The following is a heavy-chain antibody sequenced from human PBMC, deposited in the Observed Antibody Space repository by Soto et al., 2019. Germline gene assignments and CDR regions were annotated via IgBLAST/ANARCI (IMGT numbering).Heavy chain of an antibody. CDR3: SAREGGYTEASDI. V-gene: IGHV1-58*01. Sequence: QMKLVQSGPEVKKPGTSVKVSCKASRFTLTNTAVQWVRQGRGQRLEWIGWIVVDTGDTNYAQKFQERVTITTDMSTDTAYVELSSLTSEDTAVYYCSAREGGYTEASDIWGQGTMVTVSS. D-gene: IGHD1-26*01. CDR2: IVVDTGDT. CDR1: RFTLTNTA. J-gene: IGHJ3*02.